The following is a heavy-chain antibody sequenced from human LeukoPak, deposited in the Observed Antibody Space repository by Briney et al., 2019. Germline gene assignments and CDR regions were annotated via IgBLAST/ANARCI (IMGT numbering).Heavy chain of an antibody. Sequence: GGSLRLSCAASGFTVSDNYMNWVRQAPGKGLEWVSVIFSGGSPYYADSVKGRFTISRDNSKNTLYLQMNRLRAEDTAVYYCARGHSSSSGSPDYWGQGTLVTVSS. D-gene: IGHD6-6*01. J-gene: IGHJ4*02. V-gene: IGHV3-53*01. CDR3: ARGHSSSSGSPDY. CDR1: GFTVSDNY. CDR2: IFSGGSP.